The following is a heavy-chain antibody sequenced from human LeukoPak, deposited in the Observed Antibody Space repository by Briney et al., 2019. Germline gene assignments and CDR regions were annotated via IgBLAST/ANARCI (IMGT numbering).Heavy chain of an antibody. J-gene: IGHJ4*02. Sequence: GGSLRLSCAASGFVFSTYGMHWVRQAPGKGLEWVAVIWDDGSNQYYVDSVKGRFTISRDNSKNTLYFQMDNLRTDDTAVYYCARGGPGYSYGAALDYWGQGTLVTVSS. CDR3: ARGGPGYSYGAALDY. CDR1: GFVFSTYG. D-gene: IGHD5-18*01. CDR2: IWDDGSNQ. V-gene: IGHV3-33*01.